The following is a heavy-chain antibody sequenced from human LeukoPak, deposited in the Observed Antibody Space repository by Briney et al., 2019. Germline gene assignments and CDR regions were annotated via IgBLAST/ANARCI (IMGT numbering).Heavy chain of an antibody. J-gene: IGHJ3*02. CDR2: INPKSGGT. Sequence: ASVKVSCKASGYTFTGYYMHWVRQAPGQGLEWMGWINPKSGGTNYAQKFQGRVTMTRDTSISTAYMELSSLRSDDTTVYYCARRRVYDILTSYAFDIWGQGTMVTVSS. CDR1: GYTFTGYY. CDR3: ARRRVYDILTSYAFDI. D-gene: IGHD3-9*01. V-gene: IGHV1-2*02.